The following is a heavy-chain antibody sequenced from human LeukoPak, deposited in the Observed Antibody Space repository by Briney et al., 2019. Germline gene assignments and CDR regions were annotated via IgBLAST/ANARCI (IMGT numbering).Heavy chain of an antibody. J-gene: IGHJ4*02. Sequence: SETLSLTCTVSGASISSGTYSWSWIRQPPGEGLEWIGYIYHTGSTYYNPSLKSRVTISVDTSKNQFSLMLSSVTAADTAVYYCARGYDSSAYYPFNYWGQGTLVTVSS. CDR2: IYHTGST. D-gene: IGHD3-22*01. CDR1: GASISSGTYS. CDR3: ARGYDSSAYYPFNY. V-gene: IGHV4-30-2*01.